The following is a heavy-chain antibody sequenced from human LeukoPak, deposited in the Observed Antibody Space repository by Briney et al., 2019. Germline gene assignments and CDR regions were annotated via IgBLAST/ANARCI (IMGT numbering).Heavy chain of an antibody. CDR1: GFTLCSYG. D-gene: IGHD6-19*01. V-gene: IGHV3-23*01. Sequence: GGSLSLSCAVSGFTLCSYGVSCVREAPGKAVEWVSGICGSGGSTYYADSVKGRLTISRDNSKNTLYLQINSLRAEDTAVYYCAKDHVDLRFQWLVRNGANYWGQGTLVTVSS. CDR2: ICGSGGST. CDR3: AKDHVDLRFQWLVRNGANY. J-gene: IGHJ4*02.